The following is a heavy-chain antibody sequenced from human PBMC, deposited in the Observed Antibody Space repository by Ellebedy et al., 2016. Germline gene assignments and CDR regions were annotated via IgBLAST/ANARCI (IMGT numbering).Heavy chain of an antibody. J-gene: IGHJ4*02. CDR3: AKTRYTSALGQNFDY. V-gene: IGHV3-23*01. CDR1: EFTFSNYA. Sequence: GESLKISXTASEFTFSNYAMSWVRQAPGKGLEWVAGISGSGGLTYYADSVKDRFTVSRDNSKDTVFLQMNTLRADDTAVYYCAKTRYTSALGQNFDYWGRGTLVTVSS. CDR2: ISGSGGLT. D-gene: IGHD1-14*01.